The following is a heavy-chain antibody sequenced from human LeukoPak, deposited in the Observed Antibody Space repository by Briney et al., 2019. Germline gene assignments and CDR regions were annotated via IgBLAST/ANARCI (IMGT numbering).Heavy chain of an antibody. J-gene: IGHJ4*02. CDR2: IKPSGGST. D-gene: IGHD2/OR15-2a*01. Sequence: GASVKVSCKASGYTFTGYYMHWVRQAPGQGLEWMGIIKPSGGSTSYAQKFQGRITMTRDTSTSTVYMELSSLRSEDTAVYYCARHNQSKYRYFDYWGQGTLVTVSS. CDR3: ARHNQSKYRYFDY. CDR1: GYTFTGYY. V-gene: IGHV1-46*01.